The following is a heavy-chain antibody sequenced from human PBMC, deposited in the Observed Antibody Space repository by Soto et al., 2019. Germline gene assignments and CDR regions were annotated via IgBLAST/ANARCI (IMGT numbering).Heavy chain of an antibody. D-gene: IGHD1-1*01. Sequence: QLQLQESGPGLVKPSETLSLTCTVSGGSITRSPYYWAWSRQPPGKGLQWIGNIYYNGNTFYNPSLQSRVTISIDTSKSQFSLVLSSVTASDTAVYYCARHGPLTNNWNQLNYWGQGTLVTVSS. CDR3: ARHGPLTNNWNQLNY. J-gene: IGHJ4*02. CDR1: GGSITRSPYY. CDR2: IYYNGNT. V-gene: IGHV4-39*01.